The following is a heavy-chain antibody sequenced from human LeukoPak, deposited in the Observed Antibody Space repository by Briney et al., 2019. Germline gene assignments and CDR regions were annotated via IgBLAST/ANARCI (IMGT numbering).Heavy chain of an antibody. D-gene: IGHD3-10*01. CDR2: IYHSGSA. CDR3: ARARVVRGAFRFDP. Sequence: SETLSLTCTVSGASISSGGYYWNWIRQPPGKGLEWIGYIYHSGSAYYDPSLQSRVTISVDRSKNQFSLKLSSVTAADTAVYYCARARVVRGAFRFDPWGQGTLVTVSS. V-gene: IGHV4-30-2*01. J-gene: IGHJ5*02. CDR1: GASISSGGYY.